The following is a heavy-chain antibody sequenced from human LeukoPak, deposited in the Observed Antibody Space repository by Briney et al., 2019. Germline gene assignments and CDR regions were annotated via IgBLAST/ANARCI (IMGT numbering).Heavy chain of an antibody. CDR1: GFTVSSNY. D-gene: IGHD3-10*01. CDR2: IYSGGST. V-gene: IGHV3-66*01. J-gene: IGHJ6*02. CDR3: ARTPITMVRGAKGYYYGMDV. Sequence: GGSLRLSCAASGFTVSSNYMSWVRQAPGKGLEWVSVIYSGGSTYYADSVKGRFTISRDSSKNTLYLQMNSLRAADTAVYYCARTPITMVRGAKGYYYGMDVRGQGTTVTVSS.